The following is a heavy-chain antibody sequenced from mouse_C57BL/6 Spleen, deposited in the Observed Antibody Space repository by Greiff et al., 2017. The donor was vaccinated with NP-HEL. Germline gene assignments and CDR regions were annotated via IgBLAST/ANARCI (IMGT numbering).Heavy chain of an antibody. V-gene: IGHV1-9*01. CDR3: ASAYYSNYGAY. CDR1: GYTFTGYW. CDR2: ILPGSRST. D-gene: IGHD2-5*01. Sequence: QVQLQQSGAELMKPGASVKLSCKATGYTFTGYWIEWVKQRPGHGLEWIGEILPGSRSTNYNEKFKGKATFTADTSSNTAYMQLSSLTTEDSAIYYCASAYYSNYGAYWGQGTLVTVSA. J-gene: IGHJ3*01.